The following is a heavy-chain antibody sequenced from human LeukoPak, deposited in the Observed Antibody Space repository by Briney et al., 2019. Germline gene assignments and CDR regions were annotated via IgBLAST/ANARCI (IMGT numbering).Heavy chain of an antibody. D-gene: IGHD4-17*01. CDR1: GFTFSSYA. CDR3: ARDLDGDIDY. J-gene: IGHJ4*02. CDR2: ISYDGSNK. V-gene: IGHV3-30-3*01. Sequence: GGSLRLSCAASGFTFSSYAVHWVRQAPGKGLEWVAVISYDGSNKYYADSVKGRFTISRDNSKNTLYLQMNSLRAEDTAVYYCARDLDGDIDYWGQGTLVTVSS.